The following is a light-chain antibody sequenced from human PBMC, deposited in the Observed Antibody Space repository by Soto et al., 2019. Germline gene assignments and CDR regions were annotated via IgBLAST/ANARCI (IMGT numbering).Light chain of an antibody. J-gene: IGLJ2*01. Sequence: QSALTQPASVSGFPGQSITISCTGTSSDVGTYNLVSWYQHLPGKAPKLMIYEVNKRPSGISDRFSGSKSVNTASLTISGLQAEDEADYYCCAYVGGSALVFGGGTQLTVL. CDR2: EVN. CDR1: SSDVGTYNL. CDR3: CAYVGGSALV. V-gene: IGLV2-23*02.